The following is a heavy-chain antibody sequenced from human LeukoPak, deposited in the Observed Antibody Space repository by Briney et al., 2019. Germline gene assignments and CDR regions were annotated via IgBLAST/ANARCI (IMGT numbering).Heavy chain of an antibody. CDR2: IYPGDSDT. CDR3: ARGGGRAVAGTFDY. V-gene: IGHV5-51*01. D-gene: IGHD6-19*01. Sequence: GASVKVSCKASGYTFTSYGISWVRQAPGQGLEWMGIIYPGDSDTRYSPSFQGQVTISADKSISTAYLQWSSLKASDTAMYYCARGGGRAVAGTFDYWGQGTLVTVSS. CDR1: GYTFTSYG. J-gene: IGHJ4*02.